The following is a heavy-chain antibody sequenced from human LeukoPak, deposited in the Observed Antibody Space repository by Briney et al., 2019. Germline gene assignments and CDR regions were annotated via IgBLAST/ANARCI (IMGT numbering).Heavy chain of an antibody. CDR2: ISGSGGTT. Sequence: PGGSLRLSCAASGFTFSSYTMSWVRQAPGKGLEWVAAISGSGGTTYYTDSVKGRFTISRDHSKNTLYLQMNSLRAEDTAVYYCAKDPDYSNYWGQGTLVTVSS. CDR1: GFTFSSYT. J-gene: IGHJ4*02. CDR3: AKDPDYSNY. D-gene: IGHD2-15*01. V-gene: IGHV3-23*01.